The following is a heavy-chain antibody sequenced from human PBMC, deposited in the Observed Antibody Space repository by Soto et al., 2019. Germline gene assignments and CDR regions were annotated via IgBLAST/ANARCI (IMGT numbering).Heavy chain of an antibody. CDR2: INSDGSST. CDR3: ARGGADYYYYYGMDA. Sequence: GGSLRLSCAASGFTFSSYWMHWVRQAPGKGLVWVPRINSDGSSTSYADSVKGRFTISRDNAKNTLYLQMNSLRAEDTAVYYCARGGADYYYYYGMDAWGQGTTVTVSS. V-gene: IGHV3-74*01. CDR1: GFTFSSYW. J-gene: IGHJ6*02.